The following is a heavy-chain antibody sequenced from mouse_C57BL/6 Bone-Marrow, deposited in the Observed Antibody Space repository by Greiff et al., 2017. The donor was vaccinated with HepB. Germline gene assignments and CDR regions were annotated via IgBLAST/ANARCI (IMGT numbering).Heavy chain of an antibody. CDR3: VRNWAYAMDY. D-gene: IGHD4-1*01. CDR2: IRSKSNNYAT. V-gene: IGHV10-1*01. J-gene: IGHJ4*01. CDR1: GFSFNTYA. Sequence: EVQVVESGGGLVQPKGSLKLSCAASGFSFNTYAMNWVRQAPGKGLEWVARIRSKSNNYATYYADSVKDRFTISRDDSESMLYLQMNNLKTEDTAMYYCVRNWAYAMDYWGQGTSVTVSS.